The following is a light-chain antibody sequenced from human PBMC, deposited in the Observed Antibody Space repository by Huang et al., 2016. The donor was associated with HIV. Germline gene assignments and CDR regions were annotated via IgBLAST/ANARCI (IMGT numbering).Light chain of an antibody. Sequence: DIQMTQSPSSLSASVGDRISITCRASQTISTFLNWYQQKPGKAPKLLIYDVSNVQSGVASRFSGTGSETLFTLTVTGLLPNDFATYFCQQTSSVPLTFGGGTKVEMK. CDR2: DVS. CDR3: QQTSSVPLT. CDR1: QTISTF. V-gene: IGKV1-39*01. J-gene: IGKJ4*01.